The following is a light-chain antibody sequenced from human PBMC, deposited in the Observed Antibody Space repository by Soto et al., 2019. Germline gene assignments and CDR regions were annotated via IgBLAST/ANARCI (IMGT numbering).Light chain of an antibody. CDR3: CSYAGSSTLDV. CDR2: EVS. J-gene: IGLJ1*01. CDR1: SSDVGNYNL. V-gene: IGLV2-23*02. Sequence: QSALTQPASMSGSPGQSITISCTGTSSDVGNYNLVSWYQQHPGKAPKLIIYEVSKRPSGVSNRFSGSKSGNTASLTISGLQAEDEADYYCCSYAGSSTLDVFGTGTKLTVL.